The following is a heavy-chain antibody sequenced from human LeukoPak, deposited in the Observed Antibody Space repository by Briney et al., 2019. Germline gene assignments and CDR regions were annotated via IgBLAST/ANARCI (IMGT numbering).Heavy chain of an antibody. D-gene: IGHD5-24*01. V-gene: IGHV3-23*01. Sequence: GGSLRLSCAAPGFTFSRYAMSWVRQAPGKGLEWVCGISSSGESPYYADSVKGRFTISRDNSKSTLYLEINSLRAEDTAVYYCAKKSRDGYNPFDYLGQGTLVTVSS. CDR1: GFTFSRYA. CDR3: AKKSRDGYNPFDY. J-gene: IGHJ4*02. CDR2: ISSSGESP.